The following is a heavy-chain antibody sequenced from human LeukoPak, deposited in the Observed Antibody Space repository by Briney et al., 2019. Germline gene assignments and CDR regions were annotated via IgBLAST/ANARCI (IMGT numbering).Heavy chain of an antibody. Sequence: ASVKVSCKASGGTFSSYAISWVRQAPGQGLEWMGGIIPILGTANYAQKFQGRVTITADESTSTAYMELSSLRSEDTAVYYCAREDDYGGNFDYWGQGTLVTVSS. CDR2: IIPILGTA. CDR1: GGTFSSYA. D-gene: IGHD4-23*01. CDR3: AREDDYGGNFDY. V-gene: IGHV1-69*13. J-gene: IGHJ4*02.